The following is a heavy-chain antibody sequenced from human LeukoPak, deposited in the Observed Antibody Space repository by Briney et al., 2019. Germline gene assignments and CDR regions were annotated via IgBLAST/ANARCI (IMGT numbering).Heavy chain of an antibody. Sequence: GGSLRLSCAASGFTFSSYGMHWIRLAPGKGLEWVAFIRNDGSIIYNADSVKGRFTISRDNSKNTLYLQMNSLRAEDTAVYYCAKDNGALYSSSSFWFDPWGQGTLVTVSS. D-gene: IGHD6-6*01. J-gene: IGHJ5*02. CDR3: AKDNGALYSSSSFWFDP. CDR1: GFTFSSYG. CDR2: IRNDGSII. V-gene: IGHV3-30*02.